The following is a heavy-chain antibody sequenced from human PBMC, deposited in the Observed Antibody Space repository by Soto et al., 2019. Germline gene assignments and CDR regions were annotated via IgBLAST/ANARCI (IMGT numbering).Heavy chain of an antibody. V-gene: IGHV4-34*01. CDR1: GGSFSGYY. J-gene: IGHJ5*02. CDR2: INHSGST. CDR3: ARGWVKGMVGADSNWFDP. Sequence: PSETLSLTCAVYGGSFSGYYWSWIRQPPGRGLEWIGEINHSGSTNYNPSLKSRVTISVDTSKNQFSLKLSSVTAADTAVYYCARGWVKGMVGADSNWFDPWGQGTLVTVSS. D-gene: IGHD2-15*01.